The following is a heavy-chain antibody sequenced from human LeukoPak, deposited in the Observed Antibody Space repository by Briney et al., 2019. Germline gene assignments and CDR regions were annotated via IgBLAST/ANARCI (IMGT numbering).Heavy chain of an antibody. CDR3: ARGNIVVVTAINLFDP. CDR1: GGSFSGYY. D-gene: IGHD2-21*02. Sequence: SETLSLTCAVYGGSFSGYYWSWLRQPPGKGLEWIGEINHSGSTNYNPSLTSRVTISVDTSKNQFSLKLSSVTASDTALYYCARGNIVVVTAINLFDPWGQGTLVTVSS. J-gene: IGHJ5*02. V-gene: IGHV4-34*01. CDR2: INHSGST.